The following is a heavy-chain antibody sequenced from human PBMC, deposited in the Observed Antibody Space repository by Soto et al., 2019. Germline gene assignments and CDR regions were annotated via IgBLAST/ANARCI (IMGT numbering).Heavy chain of an antibody. CDR2: ISYEGSNT. V-gene: IGHV3-30-3*02. Sequence: SLRLSCVASGFTFDTYGIHWVRQAPGKGLQWVALISYEGSNTYYADSVRGRFTISRDNSKNTLYLQMNTLRPEDTGVYYCAKDEGFNWKYAFEVWCQGVPVTVS. D-gene: IGHD1-7*01. CDR1: GFTFDTYG. J-gene: IGHJ4*02. CDR3: AKDEGFNWKYAFEV.